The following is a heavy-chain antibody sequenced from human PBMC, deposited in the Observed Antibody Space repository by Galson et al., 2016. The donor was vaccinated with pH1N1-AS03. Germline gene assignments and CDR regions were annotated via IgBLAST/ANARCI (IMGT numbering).Heavy chain of an antibody. J-gene: IGHJ3*02. Sequence: SVKVSCKASGYTFSGYYMHWVRQAPGQGLEWMGRINPDSGGPSVAQKFQGRVTMSRDTSITTAYMELTRLTSDDMAVYYCARDMRGTDVFDIWGQGTMVTVSS. V-gene: IGHV1-2*06. CDR2: INPDSGGP. CDR1: GYTFSGYY. D-gene: IGHD2-2*01. CDR3: ARDMRGTDVFDI.